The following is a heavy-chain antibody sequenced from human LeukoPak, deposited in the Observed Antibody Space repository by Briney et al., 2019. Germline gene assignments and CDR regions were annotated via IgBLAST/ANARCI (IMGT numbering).Heavy chain of an antibody. CDR2: IYYSGST. J-gene: IGHJ2*01. CDR1: GGSISSYY. D-gene: IGHD6-13*01. V-gene: IGHV4-59*01. Sequence: PLETLSLTCTVSGGSISSYYWSWIRQPPGKGLEWIGYIYYSGSTNYNPSLKSRVTISVDTSKNQFSLKLSSVTAADTAVYYCARVYYSSSYDYWYFDLWGRGTLVTVSS. CDR3: ARVYYSSSYDYWYFDL.